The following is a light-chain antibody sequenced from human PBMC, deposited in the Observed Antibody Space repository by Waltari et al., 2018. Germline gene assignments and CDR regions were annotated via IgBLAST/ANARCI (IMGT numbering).Light chain of an antibody. CDR2: DAS. CDR1: QSVNRY. CDR3: QQRANWPPVT. J-gene: IGKJ5*01. Sequence: DIVLTQSPGTLSLSPGERATLSCRASQSVNRYLAWYQHKPGQAPRLLIYDASNRATGIAARFSGSGSGTDFTLTISSLEPEDFAVYYCQQRANWPPVTFGQGTRLEIK. V-gene: IGKV3-11*01.